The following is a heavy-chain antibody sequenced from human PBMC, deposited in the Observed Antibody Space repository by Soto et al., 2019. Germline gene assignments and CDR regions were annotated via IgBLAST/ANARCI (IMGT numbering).Heavy chain of an antibody. Sequence: QVQLHESGPGLVKPSQTLSLTCTVSGGSINNGDHYWSWVRQPPGKGLEFIAYVFHSGTTYYNPSLQSRITMSVDTSKNQFSLMLSSVTAADTAVYYCASYYDSSGPTFDYWGQGLPVTVSS. CDR2: VFHSGTT. CDR1: GGSINNGDHY. CDR3: ASYYDSSGPTFDY. D-gene: IGHD3-22*01. V-gene: IGHV4-30-4*01. J-gene: IGHJ4*02.